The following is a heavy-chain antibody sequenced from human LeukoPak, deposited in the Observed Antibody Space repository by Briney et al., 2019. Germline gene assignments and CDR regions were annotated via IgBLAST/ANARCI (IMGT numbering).Heavy chain of an antibody. D-gene: IGHD1-26*01. CDR2: IYSGGST. V-gene: IGHV3-53*01. J-gene: IGHJ4*02. CDR1: GFTVSSNY. CDR3: ARDLWGGYSGSPSRDY. Sequence: PGGSLRLSCAASGFTVSSNYMSWVRQAPGKGLEWVSVIYSGGSTYYADSVKGRFTISRDNSKNTLYLQMNSLRAEDTAVYYCARDLWGGYSGSPSRDYWGQGTLVTVSS.